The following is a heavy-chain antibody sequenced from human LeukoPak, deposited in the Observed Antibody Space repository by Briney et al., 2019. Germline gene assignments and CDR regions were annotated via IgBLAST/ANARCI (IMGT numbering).Heavy chain of an antibody. J-gene: IGHJ4*02. CDR2: ISSSSSYI. CDR1: GFTFSSYS. CDR3: ARDYSGGYSGY. D-gene: IGHD2-21*02. V-gene: IGHV3-21*01. Sequence: GGSLRLSCAASGFTFSSYSMNWVRQAPGKGLEWVSSISSSSSYIYYADSVKGRLTISRDNAKNTLYLQMSSLRAEDTAMYYCARDYSGGYSGYWGQGTLVTVSS.